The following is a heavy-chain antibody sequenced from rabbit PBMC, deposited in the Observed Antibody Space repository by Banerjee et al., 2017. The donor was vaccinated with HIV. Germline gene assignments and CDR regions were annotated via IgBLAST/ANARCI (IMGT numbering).Heavy chain of an antibody. J-gene: IGHJ4*01. CDR3: ARSSSGYYGPL. CDR1: GFTLSGTYW. CDR2: ILVGDGRT. Sequence: QEQLVESGGGLVKPEASLTLTCTASGFTLSGTYWMSWVRQAPGKGLEWIGCILVGDGRTYYATWVNGRFTISKTSTTVDLKMTSLTAADGATYFCARSSSGYYGPLWGPGTLVTVS. D-gene: IGHD1-1*01. V-gene: IGHV1S45*01.